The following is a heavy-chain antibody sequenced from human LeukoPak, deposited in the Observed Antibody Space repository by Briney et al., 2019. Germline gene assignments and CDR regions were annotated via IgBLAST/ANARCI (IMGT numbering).Heavy chain of an antibody. J-gene: IGHJ4*02. CDR2: INPNSGGT. V-gene: IGHV1-2*06. CDR3: ARFWGSADFDY. D-gene: IGHD7-27*01. CDR1: GYTFTDYY. Sequence: GASVKVSCKASGYTFTDYYMHWVRQAPGQGLDWMGRINPNSGGTNYAQKFQGRVTMTRDTSISTAYMELSRLRSDHTAVYYCARFWGSADFDYWGQGTLVTVSS.